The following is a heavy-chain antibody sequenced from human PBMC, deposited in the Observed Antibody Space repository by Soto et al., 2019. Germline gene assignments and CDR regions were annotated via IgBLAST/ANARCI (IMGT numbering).Heavy chain of an antibody. D-gene: IGHD3-22*01. CDR1: GFSFTNYW. V-gene: IGHV3-7*03. CDR2: IKHDGTET. Sequence: EVQLVESGGALVQPGGSLRLSCAASGFSFTNYWMKWVRQAPGKGLEWVANIKHDGTETYYVDSVKGRFTISRDNARKALYLYMNSLRADDTAVYYCAAAYYYDSSGYYYGDDALDIWGQGTMVTVSS. J-gene: IGHJ3*02. CDR3: AAAYYYDSSGYYYGDDALDI.